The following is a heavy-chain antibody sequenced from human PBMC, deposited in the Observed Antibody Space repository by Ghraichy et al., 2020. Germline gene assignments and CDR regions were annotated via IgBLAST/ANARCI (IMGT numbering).Heavy chain of an antibody. D-gene: IGHD3-22*01. CDR3: ARGNYYDSSGYYYYYYYYGMDV. V-gene: IGHV4-4*07. CDR1: GGSISSYY. J-gene: IGHJ6*02. CDR2: IYTSGST. Sequence: SETLSLTCTVSGGSISSYYWSWIRQPAGKGLEWIGRIYTSGSTNYNPSLKSRVTMSVDTSKNQFSLKLSSVTAADTAVYYCARGNYYDSSGYYYYYYYYGMDVWGQGTTVTVSS.